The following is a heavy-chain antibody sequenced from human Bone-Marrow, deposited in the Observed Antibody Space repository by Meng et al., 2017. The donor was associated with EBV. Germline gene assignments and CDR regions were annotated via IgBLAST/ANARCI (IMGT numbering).Heavy chain of an antibody. CDR1: GFSLSTPGVG. CDR2: IYWDDDK. D-gene: IGHD2-21*01. Sequence: IPLKESGPTLVKPTQTLSLTCTFSGFSLSTPGVGVGWIRQPPGEALEWLAVIYWDDDKRYSPSLKSRLTITKDTSKQQVVLTMTNMDPVDTATYYCAHRRDYSYFDYWGQGTLVTVSS. CDR3: AHRRDYSYFDY. J-gene: IGHJ4*02. V-gene: IGHV2-5*02.